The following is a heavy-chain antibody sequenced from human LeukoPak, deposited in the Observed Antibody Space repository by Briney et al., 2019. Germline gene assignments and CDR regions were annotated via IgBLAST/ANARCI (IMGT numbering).Heavy chain of an antibody. CDR3: AKGLPRYDILTGFDY. CDR2: ISGDGGST. Sequence: PGGSLRLSCAASGFTFDDYAMHWVRQAPGKGLEWVSLISGDGGSTYYADSVKGRFTISRDNSKNSLYLQMNSLRTEDTALYYCAKGLPRYDILTGFDYWGQEPWSPSPQ. D-gene: IGHD3-9*01. J-gene: IGHJ4*01. V-gene: IGHV3-43*02. CDR1: GFTFDDYA.